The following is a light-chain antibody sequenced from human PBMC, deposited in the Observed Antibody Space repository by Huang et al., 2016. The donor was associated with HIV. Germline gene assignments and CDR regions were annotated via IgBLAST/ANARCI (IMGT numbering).Light chain of an antibody. Sequence: EIVLTQSPGTLSLSPGERATLSCRASQSVSSSYLAWYQQKPGQAPRLLFYGASSRATGIPDRFSGSGSGTDFTLPISRLEPEDFAVYYCQQYDSSPWTFGQGTKVEIK. J-gene: IGKJ1*01. V-gene: IGKV3-20*01. CDR1: QSVSSSY. CDR3: QQYDSSPWT. CDR2: GAS.